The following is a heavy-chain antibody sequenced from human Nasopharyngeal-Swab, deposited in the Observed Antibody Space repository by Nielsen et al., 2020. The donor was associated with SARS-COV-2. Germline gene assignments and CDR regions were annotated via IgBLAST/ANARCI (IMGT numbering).Heavy chain of an antibody. Sequence: SLKISCAASGFTFDDYAMHWVRQAPGKGLEWVSGLSWNSGSIAYADSVKGRFTISRDNAKNSLYLQMNSLRPEDTALYYCAKGNTPGKTGTGGNFHYWGQGTLVTVSS. CDR2: LSWNSGSI. J-gene: IGHJ4*02. CDR3: AKGNTPGKTGTGGNFHY. V-gene: IGHV3-9*01. CDR1: GFTFDDYA. D-gene: IGHD1-1*01.